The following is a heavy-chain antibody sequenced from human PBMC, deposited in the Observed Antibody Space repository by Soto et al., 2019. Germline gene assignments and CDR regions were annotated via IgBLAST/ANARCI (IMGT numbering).Heavy chain of an antibody. CDR1: GGSFSGYY. V-gene: IGHV4-34*01. CDR2: INHSGST. Sequence: PSETLSLTCAVYGGSFSGYYWSWIRQPPGKGLEWIGEINHSGSTNYNPSLKSRVTISVDTSNNQFSLKLNSVTAADTAVYYCATLPPRVVASLLPIPTWGQGTLVTVSS. J-gene: IGHJ5*02. CDR3: ATLPPRVVASLLPIPT. D-gene: IGHD1-26*01.